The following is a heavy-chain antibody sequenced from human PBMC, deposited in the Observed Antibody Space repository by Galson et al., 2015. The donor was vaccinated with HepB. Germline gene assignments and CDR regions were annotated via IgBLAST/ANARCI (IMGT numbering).Heavy chain of an antibody. V-gene: IGHV3-49*04. CDR2: IRKNAHGGTT. CDR3: TTDRRGGYDAGCFDY. CDR1: GFSFGDYG. D-gene: IGHD5-12*01. J-gene: IGHJ4*02. Sequence: SLRLSCAASGFSFGDYGMSWVRQAPGKGLEWVGFIRKNAHGGTTEYAASVKGRFTISRDDSKSIAYLQMSSLKTDDTAVYYCTTDRRGGYDAGCFDYWGQGTLVTVSS.